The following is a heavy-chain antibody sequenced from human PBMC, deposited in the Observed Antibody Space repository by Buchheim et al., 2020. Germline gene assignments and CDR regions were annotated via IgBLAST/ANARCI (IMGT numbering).Heavy chain of an antibody. Sequence: QVQLVQSGAEVKKPGASAKVSCKASGYTFTSYDINWVRQATGQGLEWMGWMNPNSGNTGYAQKFQGRVTMTRNTSISTAYMELSSLRSEDTAVYYCARAYDFWSGYYTGRAYYYYMDVWGKGTT. CDR1: GYTFTSYD. V-gene: IGHV1-8*01. J-gene: IGHJ6*03. D-gene: IGHD3-3*01. CDR3: ARAYDFWSGYYTGRAYYYYMDV. CDR2: MNPNSGNT.